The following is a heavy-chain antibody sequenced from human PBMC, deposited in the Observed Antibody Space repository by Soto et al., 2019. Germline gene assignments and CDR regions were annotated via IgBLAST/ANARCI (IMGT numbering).Heavy chain of an antibody. V-gene: IGHV3-30-3*01. Sequence: PGGSLRLSCAASGFTFSSYAMHWVRQAPGKGLEWVAVISYDGSNKYYADSVKGRFTISRDNSKNTLYLQMNSLRAEDTAVYYCARPNSRDYDILTGYYYYFDYWGQGTLVTVSS. CDR1: GFTFSSYA. D-gene: IGHD3-9*01. CDR2: ISYDGSNK. CDR3: ARPNSRDYDILTGYYYYFDY. J-gene: IGHJ4*02.